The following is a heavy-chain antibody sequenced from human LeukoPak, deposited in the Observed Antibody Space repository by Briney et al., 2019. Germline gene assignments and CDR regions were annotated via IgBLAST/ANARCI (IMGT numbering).Heavy chain of an antibody. CDR2: IGTAGDT. D-gene: IGHD5-24*01. Sequence: GGSLRLSCAASGFTFSSYDMHWVRQATGKGLEWVSAIGTAGDTYYPGSVKGRFTISRENAKNSLYLQMNSLRAGDTAVYYCARAMGGYYYYYMDVWGKGTTVTVS. CDR1: GFTFSSYD. CDR3: ARAMGGYYYYYMDV. V-gene: IGHV3-13*01. J-gene: IGHJ6*03.